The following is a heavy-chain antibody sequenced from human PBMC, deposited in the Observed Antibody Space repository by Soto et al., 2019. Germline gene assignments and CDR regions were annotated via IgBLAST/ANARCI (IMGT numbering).Heavy chain of an antibody. CDR3: AKDPYYYDSSGYYYGREGY. CDR1: GFTFSSYA. CDR2: ISGSGGST. Sequence: PGGSLRLSCAASGFTFSSYAMSWVRQAPGKGLEWVSAISGSGGSTYYADSVKGRFTISRDNSKNTLYLQMNSLRAEDTAVYYCAKDPYYYDSSGYYYGREGYWGQGTLVTVSS. V-gene: IGHV3-23*01. D-gene: IGHD3-22*01. J-gene: IGHJ4*02.